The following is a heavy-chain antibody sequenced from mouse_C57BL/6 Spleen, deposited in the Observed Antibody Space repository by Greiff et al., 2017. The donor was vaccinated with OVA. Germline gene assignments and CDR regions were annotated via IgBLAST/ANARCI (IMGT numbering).Heavy chain of an antibody. CDR2: IDPETGGT. Sequence: LQESGAELVRPGASVTLSCKASGYTFTDYEMHWVKQTPVHGLEWIGAIDPETGGTAYNQKFKGKAILTADKSSSTAYMELRSLTSEDSAVYYCTRPSFYAMDYWGQGTSVTVSS. V-gene: IGHV1-15*01. CDR3: TRPSFYAMDY. J-gene: IGHJ4*01. CDR1: GYTFTDYE.